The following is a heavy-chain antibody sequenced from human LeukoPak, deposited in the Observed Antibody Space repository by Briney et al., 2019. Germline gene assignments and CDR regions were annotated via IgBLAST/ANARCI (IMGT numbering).Heavy chain of an antibody. J-gene: IGHJ4*02. CDR1: GYSISSGYY. CDR3: AREGYSYGYYVDY. D-gene: IGHD5-18*01. CDR2: IYHCGST. Sequence: PSETLSLTCAVSGYSISSGYYWGWIRQPPGKGLEWIGSIYHCGSTYYNPSLKSRFTISVDTYNNQFSLKLSSVTAADTAVYYCAREGYSYGYYVDYWGQGTLVTVSS. V-gene: IGHV4-38-2*02.